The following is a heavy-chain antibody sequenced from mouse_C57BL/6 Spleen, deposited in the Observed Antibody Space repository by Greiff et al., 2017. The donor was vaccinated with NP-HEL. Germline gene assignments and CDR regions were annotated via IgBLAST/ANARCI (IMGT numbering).Heavy chain of an antibody. CDR1: GYTFTDYY. J-gene: IGHJ3*01. CDR3: ARQSYYAPFAY. D-gene: IGHD1-1*01. V-gene: IGHV1-26*01. CDR2: INPNNGGT. Sequence: EVQLQQSGPELVKPGASVKISCKASGYTFTDYYMNWVKQSHGKSLEWIGDINPNNGGTSYNQKFKGKATLTVDKSSSTAYMELRSLTSEDSAVYYCARQSYYAPFAYWGQGTLVTVSA.